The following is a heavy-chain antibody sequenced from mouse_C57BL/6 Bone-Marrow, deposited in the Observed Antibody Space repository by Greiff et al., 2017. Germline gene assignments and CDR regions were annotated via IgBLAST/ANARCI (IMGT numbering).Heavy chain of an antibody. D-gene: IGHD2-5*01. CDR3: PTDSNYGY. CDR1: GFNIKDDY. V-gene: IGHV14-4*01. J-gene: IGHJ2*01. Sequence: EVQLQQSGAELVRPGASVKLSCTASGFNIKDDYMHWVKQRPEQGLEWIGWIDPENGDTEYASKFQGKATITADTSSNTAYLQLSSLTSEDTAVYYCPTDSNYGYWGQGTTLSVSS. CDR2: IDPENGDT.